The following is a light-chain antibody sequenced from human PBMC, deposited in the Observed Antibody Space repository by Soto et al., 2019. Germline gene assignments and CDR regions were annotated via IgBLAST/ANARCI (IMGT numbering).Light chain of an antibody. J-gene: IGKJ3*01. Sequence: EIVLTQSPGTLSLSPGERATLSCSASQSVSNYLAWYQQKPGQAPRLLIYGASNRATGIPDRFSGSGSGTDFTLTITRLEPEDSAVYYCQHYGTSPFTFGPGTKVDIK. CDR2: GAS. V-gene: IGKV3-20*01. CDR1: QSVSNY. CDR3: QHYGTSPFT.